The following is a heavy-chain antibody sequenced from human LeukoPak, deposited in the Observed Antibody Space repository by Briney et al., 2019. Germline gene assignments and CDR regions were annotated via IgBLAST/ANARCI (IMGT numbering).Heavy chain of an antibody. CDR3: ARDHDYVDYFDY. CDR2: INPNSGGT. D-gene: IGHD3-16*01. V-gene: IGHV1-2*02. Sequence: ASVKVSCKASGYTFTGYYMQWVRPAPRQGLEWMGWINPNSGGTNYAQMFQGRVTMTRDTSISTAYMELSRLRSDDTAVYYCARDHDYVDYFDYWGQGTLVTVSS. J-gene: IGHJ4*02. CDR1: GYTFTGYY.